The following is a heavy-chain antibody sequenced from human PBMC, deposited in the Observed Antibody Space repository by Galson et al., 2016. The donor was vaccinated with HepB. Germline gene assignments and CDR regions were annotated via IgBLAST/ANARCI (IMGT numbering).Heavy chain of an antibody. V-gene: IGHV1-3*01. CDR2: INAGNGIR. D-gene: IGHD6-19*01. J-gene: IGHJ4*02. CDR1: GYTFSHYA. CDR3: ARGLTHPPVTPNWYTSAPNLDN. Sequence: SVKVSCKASGYTFSHYAMHWVRQAPGQRPEWMGWINAGNGIREYSQKFQGRVTFATDTSASTAYMELSSLKSEDTGVYYCARGLTHPPVTPNWYTSAPNLDNWGQGTRVTVSS.